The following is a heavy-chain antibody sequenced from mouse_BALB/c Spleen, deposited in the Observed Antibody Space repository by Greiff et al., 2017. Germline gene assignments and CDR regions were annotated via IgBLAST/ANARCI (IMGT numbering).Heavy chain of an antibody. CDR2: INPSTGYT. Sequence: QVQLKQSGAELAKPGASVKMSCKASGYTFTSYWMHWVKQRPGQGLEWIGYINPSTGYTEYNQKFKDKATLTADKSSSTAYMQLSSLTSEDSAVYYCARDYPLFAYWGQGTLVTVSA. V-gene: IGHV1-7*01. D-gene: IGHD5-5*01. CDR1: GYTFTSYW. CDR3: ARDYPLFAY. J-gene: IGHJ3*01.